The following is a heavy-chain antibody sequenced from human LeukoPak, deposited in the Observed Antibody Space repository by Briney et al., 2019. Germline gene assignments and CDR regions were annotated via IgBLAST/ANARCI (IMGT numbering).Heavy chain of an antibody. CDR2: ISYDGSNK. Sequence: PGGSLRLSCAASGFTFSSYAMHWVRQAPGKGLEWVAVISYDGSNKYYADSVKGRFTISRDNSKNTLYLQMNSPRAEDTAVYYCARKTGYSYGYVYWYFDLWGRGTLVTVSS. CDR1: GFTFSSYA. CDR3: ARKTGYSYGYVYWYFDL. J-gene: IGHJ2*01. V-gene: IGHV3-30-3*01. D-gene: IGHD5-18*01.